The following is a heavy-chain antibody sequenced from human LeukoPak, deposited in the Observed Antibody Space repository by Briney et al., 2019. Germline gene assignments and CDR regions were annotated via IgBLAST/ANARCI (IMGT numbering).Heavy chain of an antibody. CDR2: ISGSGGST. V-gene: IGHV3-23*01. CDR1: GFTFSSYA. Sequence: GGSLRLSCAASGFTFSSYAITWVRQAPGKGLEWVSVISGSGGSTSYADSVKGRFTISRDNSKNTLYLQMSSLRAEDTAVYYCAKVLRSDYVWGSYRYPDYWGQGTLVTVSS. CDR3: AKVLRSDYVWGSYRYPDY. D-gene: IGHD3-16*02. J-gene: IGHJ4*02.